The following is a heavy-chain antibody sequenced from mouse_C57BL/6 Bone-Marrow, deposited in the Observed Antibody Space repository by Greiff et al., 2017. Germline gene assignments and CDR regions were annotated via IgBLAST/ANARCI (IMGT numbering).Heavy chain of an antibody. CDR2: IDPSDSET. J-gene: IGHJ3*01. D-gene: IGHD2-5*01. Sequence: QVQLQQPGAELVRPGSSVKLSCKASGYTFTSYWMHWVKQRPIQGLEWIGNIDPSDSETHYNQKFKDKATLTVDKSSSTAYMQLSSLTSEDSAVYYCARGGYSKAFAYWGQGTLVTVSA. CDR3: ARGGYSKAFAY. V-gene: IGHV1-52*01. CDR1: GYTFTSYW.